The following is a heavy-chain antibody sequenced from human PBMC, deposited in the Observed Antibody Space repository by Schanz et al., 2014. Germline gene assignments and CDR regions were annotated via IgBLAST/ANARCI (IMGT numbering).Heavy chain of an antibody. J-gene: IGHJ5*02. Sequence: QVPLVQSGSEVKRPGSSMKVSCAASGGTFSSYTLNWVRQAPGQGLELVGRIIPRLNVTVYAQKFQGRATISADRSASTVFLELSNLGSEDTAVYFCGEYGSGSFTDPWGPGTLVTVSS. V-gene: IGHV1-69*02. CDR3: GEYGSGSFTDP. CDR2: IIPRLNVT. CDR1: GGTFSSYT. D-gene: IGHD3-10*01.